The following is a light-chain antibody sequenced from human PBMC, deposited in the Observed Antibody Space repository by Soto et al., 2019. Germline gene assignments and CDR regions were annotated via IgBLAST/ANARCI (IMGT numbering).Light chain of an antibody. Sequence: DIQMTQSPSSLSASVGDRVTITCRASQGITYYLAWYQQKTGKVPKLLIYAASTLQSGVPSRFSGGGTGADFTLTISSLQPEDVATYYCQHYNSAPLTFGGGTKVEIK. J-gene: IGKJ4*01. CDR2: AAS. CDR3: QHYNSAPLT. V-gene: IGKV1-27*01. CDR1: QGITYY.